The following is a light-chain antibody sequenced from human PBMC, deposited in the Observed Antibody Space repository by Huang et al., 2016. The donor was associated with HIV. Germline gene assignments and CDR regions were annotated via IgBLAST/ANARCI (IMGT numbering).Light chain of an antibody. V-gene: IGKV1-33*01. J-gene: IGKJ5*01. Sequence: DIQMTQSPSSLSASVGDRVTITCQASQDISNYLTWYQQKPGKAPKLLIYDASNLETGVPSRFSGSGSGIDFTFTISSLQPEDIATYYCQQYDNLPITFGQGTRLEMK. CDR3: QQYDNLPIT. CDR2: DAS. CDR1: QDISNY.